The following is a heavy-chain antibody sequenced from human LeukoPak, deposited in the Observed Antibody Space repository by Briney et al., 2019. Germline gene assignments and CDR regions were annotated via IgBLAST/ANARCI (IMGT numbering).Heavy chain of an antibody. Sequence: SETLSLTCTVSGGSISSSSYYWGLIRQPPGKGLEWIGSIYYSGSTYYNPSLKSRVTISVDTSKNQFSLKLSSVTAADTAVYYCARHKGSLRYFVGWFDPWGQGTLVTVSS. D-gene: IGHD3-9*01. V-gene: IGHV4-39*01. CDR2: IYYSGST. CDR1: GGSISSSSYY. J-gene: IGHJ5*02. CDR3: ARHKGSLRYFVGWFDP.